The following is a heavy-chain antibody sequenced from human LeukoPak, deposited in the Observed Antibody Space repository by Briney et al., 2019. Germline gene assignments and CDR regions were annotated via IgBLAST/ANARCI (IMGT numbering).Heavy chain of an antibody. CDR3: ARRDSSSWSPTDY. Sequence: PGESLQISCKGSGYSFTSYWIGWVRPLPGKGLEWMGIIYPGDSDTRYSPSFQGQVTISADKSISTAYLQWSSLKASDTAMYYCARRDSSSWSPTDYWGQGTLVTVSS. D-gene: IGHD6-13*01. CDR1: GYSFTSYW. J-gene: IGHJ4*02. CDR2: IYPGDSDT. V-gene: IGHV5-51*01.